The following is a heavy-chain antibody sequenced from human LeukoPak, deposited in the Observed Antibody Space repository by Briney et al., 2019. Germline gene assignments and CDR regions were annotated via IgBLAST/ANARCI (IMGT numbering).Heavy chain of an antibody. CDR1: GFTSSSYE. V-gene: IGHV3-48*03. J-gene: IGHJ6*02. Sequence: PGGSLRLSCAASGFTSSSYEMNWVRQAPGKGLEWVSYISSSGSTIYYADSVKGRFTISRDNAKNSLYLQMNSLRAEDTAVYYCARDCSSTSCLKHYYYYYGMDVWGQGTTVTVSS. CDR3: ARDCSSTSCLKHYYYYYGMDV. D-gene: IGHD2-2*01. CDR2: ISSSGSTI.